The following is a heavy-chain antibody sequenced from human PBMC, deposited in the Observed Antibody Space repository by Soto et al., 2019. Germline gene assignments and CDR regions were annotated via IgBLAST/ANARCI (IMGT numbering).Heavy chain of an antibody. CDR3: ARDFLSMQDSLPATIFDY. Sequence: ASVKVSCKASGYTFTSYGISWVRQAPGQGLEWMGWISAYNGNTNYAQKLQGRVTMTTDTSTSTAYMELRSLRSDDTAVYYCARDFLSMQDSLPATIFDYWGQGTLVTVSS. D-gene: IGHD2-8*01. CDR1: GYTFTSYG. V-gene: IGHV1-18*01. CDR2: ISAYNGNT. J-gene: IGHJ4*02.